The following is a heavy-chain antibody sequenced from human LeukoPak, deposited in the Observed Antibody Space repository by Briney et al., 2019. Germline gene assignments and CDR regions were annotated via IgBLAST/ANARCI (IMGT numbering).Heavy chain of an antibody. J-gene: IGHJ2*01. CDR3: AKDAHTATIIYWYFDL. CDR1: GFTFSSYG. CDR2: ISYDGSKK. V-gene: IGHV3-30*18. D-gene: IGHD4-11*01. Sequence: PGKSLRLSCAASGFTFSSYGMNWVRQAPGKGLEWVALISYDGSKKYYGDSVKGRFTISRDNSKNSLYLQLNSLRPEDTAVYYCAKDAHTATIIYWYFDLWGRGTLVTVSS.